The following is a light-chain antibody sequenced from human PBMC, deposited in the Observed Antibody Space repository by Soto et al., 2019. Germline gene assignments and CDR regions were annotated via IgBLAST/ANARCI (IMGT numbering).Light chain of an antibody. Sequence: EIVMTQSPATLSVSPGERATLSCRASQSVSSNLAWYQQKPGQAPRPLIYGASSRATGIPDRFSGSGSGTDFTLTISRLEPEDFAVYYCQQYGFFGQGTKVDIK. V-gene: IGKV3-20*01. CDR3: QQYGF. CDR2: GAS. CDR1: QSVSSN. J-gene: IGKJ1*01.